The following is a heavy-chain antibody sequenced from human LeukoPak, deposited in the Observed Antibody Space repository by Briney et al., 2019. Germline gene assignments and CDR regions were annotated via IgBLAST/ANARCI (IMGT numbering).Heavy chain of an antibody. CDR2: IYYSGST. V-gene: IGHV4-39*07. Sequence: PSETLSLTCTVSGGSTSSSSYYWGWIRQPPGKGLEWIGSIYYSGSTYYNPSLKSRVTISVDTSKNQFSLKLSSVTAADTAVYYCARDPLSDPIDYWGQGTLVTVSS. CDR3: ARDPLSDPIDY. D-gene: IGHD3-16*02. CDR1: GGSTSSSSYY. J-gene: IGHJ4*02.